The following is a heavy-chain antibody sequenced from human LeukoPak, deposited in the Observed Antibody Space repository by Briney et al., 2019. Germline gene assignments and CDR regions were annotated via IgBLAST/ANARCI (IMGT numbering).Heavy chain of an antibody. J-gene: IGHJ4*02. D-gene: IGHD6-19*01. V-gene: IGHV3-7*01. Sequence: ETLSLTCTVSGGSISSSSYYWGWIRQAPGKGLEWVANINEDGSNKWHLGSVKGRFTVSRDNARNSLYLQMNSLRVEDTAVYYCTRVIVAVPGYFDYFDFWGQGVLVTVSS. CDR2: INEDGSNK. CDR1: GGSISSSSYY. CDR3: TRVIVAVPGYFDYFDF.